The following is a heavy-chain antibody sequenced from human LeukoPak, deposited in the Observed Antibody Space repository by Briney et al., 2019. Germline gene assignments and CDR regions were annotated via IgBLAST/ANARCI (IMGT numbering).Heavy chain of an antibody. V-gene: IGHV3-7*04. D-gene: IGHD4-17*01. CDR3: ARGYGDSIHFDY. J-gene: IGHJ4*02. CDR1: GFTFSSYW. CDR2: IKRDGSEK. Sequence: PGGSLRLSCAASGFTFSSYWMSWVRQAPGKGLEWVANIKRDGSEKYYVDSAKGRFTISRDNAKNSLYLQMNSLRAEEAAVYYCARGYGDSIHFDYWGQGTLVTVSS.